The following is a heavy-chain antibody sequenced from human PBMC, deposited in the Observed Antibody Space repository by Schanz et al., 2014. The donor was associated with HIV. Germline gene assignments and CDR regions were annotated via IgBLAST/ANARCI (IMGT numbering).Heavy chain of an antibody. J-gene: IGHJ4*02. Sequence: VQLLESGGGLVQPGGSLRLSCAASGFTFSSYGMHWVRQAPGKGLEWVAVISYDGSNKYYADSVKGRFTISRDNAKKSLYLRMNSLRAEDTAVYYCARDLGMGNYFDYWGQGALVTVSS. D-gene: IGHD7-27*01. V-gene: IGHV3-30*03. CDR2: ISYDGSNK. CDR1: GFTFSSYG. CDR3: ARDLGMGNYFDY.